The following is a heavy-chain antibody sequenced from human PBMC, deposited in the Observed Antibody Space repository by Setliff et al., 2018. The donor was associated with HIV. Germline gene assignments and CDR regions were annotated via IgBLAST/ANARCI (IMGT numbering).Heavy chain of an antibody. D-gene: IGHD3-10*01. J-gene: IGHJ4*02. CDR2: IYPGDSDT. CDR1: GYSFTNYW. Sequence: PGESLKISCKGSGYSFTNYWIAWLRQMPGKGLEWMGIIYPGDSDTRYSPSFQGQVTISADKSITTAYLQWSSLKASDTAIYYCARHGQYGSGSYYNRPFDYWGQGTLVTVSS. CDR3: ARHGQYGSGSYYNRPFDY. V-gene: IGHV5-51*01.